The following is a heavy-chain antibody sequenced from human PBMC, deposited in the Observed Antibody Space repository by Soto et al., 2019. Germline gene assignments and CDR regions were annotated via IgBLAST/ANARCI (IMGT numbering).Heavy chain of an antibody. CDR2: INSDGSST. CDR3: ARRACSGGSCSFDWFDR. Sequence: EVQLVESGGGLVQPGGSLRLSCAASGFTFSSYWMHWVRQAPGMGLVWVSRINSDGSSTSYADSVKGRFTISRDNAKNTLYLHMNSLRAEDTAVYYCARRACSGGSCSFDWFDRWGQGTLVTVSS. J-gene: IGHJ5*02. V-gene: IGHV3-74*01. CDR1: GFTFSSYW. D-gene: IGHD2-15*01.